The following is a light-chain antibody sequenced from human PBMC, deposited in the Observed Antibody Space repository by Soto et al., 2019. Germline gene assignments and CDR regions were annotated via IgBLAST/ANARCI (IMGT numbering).Light chain of an antibody. J-gene: IGKJ1*01. CDR3: QQYNNWPRT. V-gene: IGKV3-15*01. Sequence: EIVLAQSPGTLSLSPGERATLSCRASQSVNINLAWYQQKPGQAPRLLIYGASTRATGIPARFSGSGSGTEFTLTISSLQSEDFGVYYCQQYNNWPRTFGQGTKVDIK. CDR2: GAS. CDR1: QSVNIN.